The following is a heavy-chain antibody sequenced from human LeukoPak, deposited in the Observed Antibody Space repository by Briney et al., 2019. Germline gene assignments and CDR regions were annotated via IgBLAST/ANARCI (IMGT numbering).Heavy chain of an antibody. CDR3: ARESYSYGFPYYYYMDV. Sequence: SETLSLTCTVSGGPISSYYWSWIRQPPGKGLEWIGYIYYSGSTNYNPSLKSRVTISVDTSKNQFSLKLSSVTAADTAVYYCARESYSYGFPYYYYMDVWGKGTTVTVSS. J-gene: IGHJ6*03. V-gene: IGHV4-59*01. CDR1: GGPISSYY. CDR2: IYYSGST. D-gene: IGHD5-18*01.